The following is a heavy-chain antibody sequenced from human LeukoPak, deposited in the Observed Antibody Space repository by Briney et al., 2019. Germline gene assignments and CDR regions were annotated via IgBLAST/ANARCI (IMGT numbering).Heavy chain of an antibody. CDR3: ARDNDILTGYYAPFDP. CDR1: GYTFTSYG. D-gene: IGHD3-9*01. V-gene: IGHV1-18*01. CDR2: ISAYNGNT. Sequence: ASVKVSCKASGYTFTSYGISWVRQAPGRGLEWMGWISAYNGNTNYAQKLQGRVTMTTDTSTSTAYMELRSLRSDDTAVYYCARDNDILTGYYAPFDPWGQGTLVTVSS. J-gene: IGHJ5*02.